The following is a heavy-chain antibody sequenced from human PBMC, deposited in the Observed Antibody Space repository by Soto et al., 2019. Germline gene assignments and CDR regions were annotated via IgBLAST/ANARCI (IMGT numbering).Heavy chain of an antibody. V-gene: IGHV2-70*01. Sequence: GPTLVNPTQTLTLTCTFSGFSLSTSGMCVSWIRQPPGKALEWLALIDWDDDKYYSTSLKTRLTISKDTSKNQVVLTMTNMDPVDTATYYCARVHPFIAAARHWNDAHYYYGMDVWGQGTTVTVSS. CDR3: ARVHPFIAAARHWNDAHYYYGMDV. J-gene: IGHJ6*02. CDR1: GFSLSTSGMC. D-gene: IGHD6-13*01. CDR2: IDWDDDK.